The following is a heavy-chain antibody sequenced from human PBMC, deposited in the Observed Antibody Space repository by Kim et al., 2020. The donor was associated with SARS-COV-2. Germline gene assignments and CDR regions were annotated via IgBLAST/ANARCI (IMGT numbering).Heavy chain of an antibody. Sequence: GGSLRLSCAASGFIFSSYAMHWVHQAPGKELEFVAIISFDGRNDHYTNSVKGRFTISRDNSKNTLYLQMNSLRAEDTAVYYCAKDHGYSTSCYVAGPDYWGQGIQVTVSS. V-gene: IGHV3-30*18. CDR3: AKDHGYSTSCYVAGPDY. CDR2: ISFDGRND. D-gene: IGHD6-13*01. CDR1: GFIFSSYA. J-gene: IGHJ4*02.